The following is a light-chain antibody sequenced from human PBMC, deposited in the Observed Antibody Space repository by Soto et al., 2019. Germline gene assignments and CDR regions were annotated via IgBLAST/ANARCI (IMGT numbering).Light chain of an antibody. CDR1: QAIGNS. Sequence: DIQMTQSPSSLSASVRDTLTITCQASQAIGNSVNWYQQTAGKAPKLLMYDASNLEVGVPSRFRGSGSGTDFTFIINSLQPEDFATYYCQQYDDLPLTFGGGTKVELK. CDR2: DAS. V-gene: IGKV1-33*01. CDR3: QQYDDLPLT. J-gene: IGKJ4*01.